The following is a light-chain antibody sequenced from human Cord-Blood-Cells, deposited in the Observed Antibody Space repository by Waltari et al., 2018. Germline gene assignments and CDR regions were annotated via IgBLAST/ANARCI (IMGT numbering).Light chain of an antibody. V-gene: IGKV1-8*01. CDR2: AAS. CDR1: QSISSY. CDR3: QQYYSYPFT. Sequence: AIRITQSPSSLSASTGDRVTITCRASQSISSYLAWYQQKPGKAPKLLIYAASTLQSGVPSRFSGSGSGTDFTLTISCLQSEDFATYYCQQYYSYPFTFGPGTKVDIK. J-gene: IGKJ3*01.